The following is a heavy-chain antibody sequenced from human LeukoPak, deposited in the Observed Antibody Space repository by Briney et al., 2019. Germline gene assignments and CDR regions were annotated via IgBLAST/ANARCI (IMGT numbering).Heavy chain of an antibody. J-gene: IGHJ5*02. CDR1: GGSISSYY. CDR2: IYYSENT. CDR3: ARTGVNFWTGDWFDP. D-gene: IGHD3-3*01. V-gene: IGHV4-59*01. Sequence: SETLSLTCTVSGGSISSYYWSWIRQPPGKGLEWIGYIYYSENTNYNPSLKSRVTISVDTSKNQFSLKLSSVTAADTAVYYCARTGVNFWTGDWFDPWGQGTLVTVSS.